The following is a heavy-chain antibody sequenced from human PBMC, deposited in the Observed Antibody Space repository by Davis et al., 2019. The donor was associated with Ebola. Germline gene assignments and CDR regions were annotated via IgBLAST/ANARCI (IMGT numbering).Heavy chain of an antibody. CDR1: GFTFSSYT. V-gene: IGHV3-48*02. D-gene: IGHD4-17*01. J-gene: IGHJ4*02. CDR3: AGGRTVTNYVDY. CDR2: ISSSGSTI. Sequence: GESLKISCAASGFTFSSYTMNWVRQAPGKGLEWVSSISSSGSTINYADSVKGRFTVSRDNAKNSLSLQMNSLRDEDTAVFYCAGGRTVTNYVDYWGPGILVTVSS.